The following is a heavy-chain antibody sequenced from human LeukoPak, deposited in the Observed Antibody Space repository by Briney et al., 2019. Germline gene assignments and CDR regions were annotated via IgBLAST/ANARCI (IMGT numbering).Heavy chain of an antibody. D-gene: IGHD3-3*01. Sequence: SETLSLTCAVYGGSFSGYYWSWIRQPPGKGLEWIGEINHSGSTNYNPSLKSRVTISVDTSKNQFSLKLSSVTAADTAVYYCARSVGYYDFWSGYFRDGGWFDTWGQGTLVTVSS. CDR1: GGSFSGYY. CDR2: INHSGST. J-gene: IGHJ5*02. CDR3: ARSVGYYDFWSGYFRDGGWFDT. V-gene: IGHV4-34*01.